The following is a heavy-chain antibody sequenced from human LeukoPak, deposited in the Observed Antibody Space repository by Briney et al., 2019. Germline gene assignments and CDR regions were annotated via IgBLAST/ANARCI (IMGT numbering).Heavy chain of an antibody. CDR3: ARSATFRYFDPHFDY. D-gene: IGHD3-9*01. Sequence: GASVKVSCKASRYTFTGFYIHWVRQAPGQGLEWMGWINPNTGDTNYAQTFQGRVSMTRDPSITTAYMELSRLRSDDTAVYYCARSATFRYFDPHFDYWGQGTLVTVSS. CDR1: RYTFTGFY. J-gene: IGHJ4*02. V-gene: IGHV1-2*02. CDR2: INPNTGDT.